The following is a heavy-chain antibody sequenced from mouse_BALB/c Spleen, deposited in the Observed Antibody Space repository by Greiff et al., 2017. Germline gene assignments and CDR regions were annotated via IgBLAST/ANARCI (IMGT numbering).Heavy chain of an antibody. CDR1: GFTFSSYG. J-gene: IGHJ4*01. CDR3: ARGGRDAMDY. CDR2: ISSGGSYT. Sequence: EVQRVESGGDLVKPGGSLKLSCAASGFTFSSYGMSWVRQTPDKRLEWVATISSGGSYTYYPDSVKGRFTISRDNAKNTLYLQMSSLKSEDTAMYYCARGGRDAMDYWGQGTSVTVSS. V-gene: IGHV5-6*01.